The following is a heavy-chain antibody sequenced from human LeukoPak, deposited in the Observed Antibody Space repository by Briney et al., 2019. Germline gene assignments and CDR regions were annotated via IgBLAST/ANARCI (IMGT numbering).Heavy chain of an antibody. CDR2: MNPNSGNT. CDR3: ARVEEYSSSFLYYYYGMDV. CDR1: GYTFTSYD. J-gene: IGHJ6*02. Sequence: ASVKVSCKASGYTFTSYDINWVRQATGQGLEWMGWMNPNSGNTGYAHKFQGRVTMTRNTSISTAYMELSSLRSEDTAVYYCARVEEYSSSFLYYYYGMDVWGQGTTVTVSS. V-gene: IGHV1-8*01. D-gene: IGHD6-6*01.